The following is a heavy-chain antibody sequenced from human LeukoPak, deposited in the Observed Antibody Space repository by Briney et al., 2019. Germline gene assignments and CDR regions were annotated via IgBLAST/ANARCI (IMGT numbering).Heavy chain of an antibody. Sequence: GGSLRLSCSASGFTFSSYAMHWVRQAPGKGLEYVSAISSNGGSTYYADSVKGRFTISRDNSKNMMYLQMNSLRAEDTAVYYCARDRFMVRGVMVGTFDLWGQGTMVTVSS. CDR2: ISSNGGST. V-gene: IGHV3-64*04. CDR1: GFTFSSYA. CDR3: ARDRFMVRGVMVGTFDL. D-gene: IGHD3-10*01. J-gene: IGHJ3*01.